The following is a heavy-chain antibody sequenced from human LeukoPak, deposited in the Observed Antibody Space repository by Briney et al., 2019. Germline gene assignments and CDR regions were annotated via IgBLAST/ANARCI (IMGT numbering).Heavy chain of an antibody. Sequence: ASVTVSCKASGYTFTSYYMHWVRQAPGQGLEWMGIINPSGGSTSYAQKFQGRVTMTRDTSTSKVYMELSSLRSEDTAVYYCARDRVVRGVIKYWFDSWGQGTLVTVSS. D-gene: IGHD3-10*01. J-gene: IGHJ5*01. CDR2: INPSGGST. CDR1: GYTFTSYY. CDR3: ARDRVVRGVIKYWFDS. V-gene: IGHV1-46*01.